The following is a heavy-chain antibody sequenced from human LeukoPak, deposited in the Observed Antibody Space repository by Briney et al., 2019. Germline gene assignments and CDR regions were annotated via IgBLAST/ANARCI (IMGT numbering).Heavy chain of an antibody. D-gene: IGHD3-22*01. CDR2: INPSGGST. Sequence: ASVKVSCKASGYTFTSYYMHWVRQAPGQGLEWMGIINPSGGSTSYAQKFQGRVTMTRDTSTSTVYMELSSLRSEDTAVYYCARDLRWEEAERRYDSSGTFDYWGQGTLVTVSS. V-gene: IGHV1-46*01. CDR1: GYTFTSYY. J-gene: IGHJ4*02. CDR3: ARDLRWEEAERRYDSSGTFDY.